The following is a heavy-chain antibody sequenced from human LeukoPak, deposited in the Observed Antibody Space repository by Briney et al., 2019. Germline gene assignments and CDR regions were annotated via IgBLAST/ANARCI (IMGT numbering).Heavy chain of an antibody. Sequence: SETLSLTCTVSGGSISSYYWSWIRQPPGKGLEWIGSIYYSGSTYYNPSLKSRVTISVDTSKNQFSLKLSSVTAADTAVYYCARAIEYYYDSSGSDYWGQGTLVTVSS. J-gene: IGHJ4*02. CDR1: GGSISSYY. CDR3: ARAIEYYYDSSGSDY. D-gene: IGHD3-22*01. V-gene: IGHV4-39*01. CDR2: IYYSGST.